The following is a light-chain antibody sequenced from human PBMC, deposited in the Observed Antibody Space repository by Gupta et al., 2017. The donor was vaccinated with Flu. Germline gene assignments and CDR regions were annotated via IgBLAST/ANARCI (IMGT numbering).Light chain of an antibody. Sequence: EVVLTQSPATLSLSPGERATLSCRASQSVTGALAWYQQKPGQAPRLLVYDDSNRAAGLPVKFSGSASGTXFTLTIXNLAPEDFAVYYCQQRDYWPITFGXGTKVDIK. J-gene: IGKJ4*01. V-gene: IGKV3-11*01. CDR2: DDS. CDR3: QQRDYWPIT. CDR1: QSVTGA.